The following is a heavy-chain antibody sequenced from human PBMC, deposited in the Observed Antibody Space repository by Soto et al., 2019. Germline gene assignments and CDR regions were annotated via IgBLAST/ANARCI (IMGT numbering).Heavy chain of an antibody. CDR1: GFAFSSNA. J-gene: IGHJ3*02. Sequence: GGSLRRSCAAAGFAFSSNAMSWVRRPQGKGREWVSAFGGSRGSRYYADSVQCRFTISRDKSNNTLYLHINSMSAEDTARYYCANLPIRRGWLRFADDYFDIWGQATMVTVS. V-gene: IGHV3-23*01. D-gene: IGHD5-12*01. CDR3: ANLPIRRGWLRFADDYFDI. CDR2: FGGSRGSR.